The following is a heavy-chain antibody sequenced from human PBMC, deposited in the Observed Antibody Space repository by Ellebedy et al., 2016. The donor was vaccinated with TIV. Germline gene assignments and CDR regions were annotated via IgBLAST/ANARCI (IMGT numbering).Heavy chain of an antibody. CDR3: SKERTIGSYSTDACDI. CDR2: ISSTST. D-gene: IGHD1-26*01. Sequence: GESLKISCAASGFTFNNYAMTSVRQAPGKGLEWISSISSTSTYYADSVKGRFTISRDNSKNTVYLQMNSLTAEDTAVYYCSKERTIGSYSTDACDIWGQGTVVTVS. CDR1: GFTFNNYA. J-gene: IGHJ3*02. V-gene: IGHV3-23*01.